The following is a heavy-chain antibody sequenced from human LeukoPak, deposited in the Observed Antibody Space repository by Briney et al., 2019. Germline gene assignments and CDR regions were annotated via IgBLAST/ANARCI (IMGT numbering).Heavy chain of an antibody. Sequence: GGSLRLSCAASGFTFSSYAMTWVRQAPGKGLEWVSTISCSGTSTYYADSVKGRFTISRDNSRYTRYLQMNSLRAEDTAVYYCANCSGPDGYYYYMDVWGKGTTVTVSS. D-gene: IGHD2-15*01. CDR3: ANCSGPDGYYYYMDV. J-gene: IGHJ6*03. CDR2: ISCSGTST. CDR1: GFTFSSYA. V-gene: IGHV3-23*01.